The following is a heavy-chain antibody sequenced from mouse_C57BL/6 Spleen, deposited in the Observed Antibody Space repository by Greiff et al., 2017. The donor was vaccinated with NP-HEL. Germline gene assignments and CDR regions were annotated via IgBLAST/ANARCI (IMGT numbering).Heavy chain of an antibody. CDR2: ISYDGSN. CDR3: ARKAYYYGSSPLAMDY. Sequence: DVQLVESGPGLVKPSQSLSLTCSVTGYSITSGYYWNWIRQFPGNKLEWMGYISYDGSNNYNPSLKNRISITRDTSKNQFFLKLNSVTTEDTATYYCARKAYYYGSSPLAMDYWGQGTSVTVSS. CDR1: GYSITSGYY. V-gene: IGHV3-6*01. D-gene: IGHD1-1*01. J-gene: IGHJ4*01.